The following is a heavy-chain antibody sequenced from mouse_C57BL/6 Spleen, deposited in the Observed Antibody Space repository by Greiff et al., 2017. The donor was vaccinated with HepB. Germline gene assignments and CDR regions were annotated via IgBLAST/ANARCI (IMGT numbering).Heavy chain of an antibody. CDR2: ISSGGSYT. Sequence: EVKLMESGGDLVKPGGSLKLSCAASGFTFSSYGMSWVRQTPDKRLEWVATISSGGSYTYYPDSEKGRFTISRDNAKNTLYLQMSSLKAEDTAMYYCARQDYYGSTWYFDVWGTGTTVTVSS. D-gene: IGHD1-1*01. J-gene: IGHJ1*03. V-gene: IGHV5-6*01. CDR1: GFTFSSYG. CDR3: ARQDYYGSTWYFDV.